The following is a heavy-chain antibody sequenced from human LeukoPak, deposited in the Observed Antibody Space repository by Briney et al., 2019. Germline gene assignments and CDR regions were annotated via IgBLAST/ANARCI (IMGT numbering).Heavy chain of an antibody. CDR1: GGSISSYY. Sequence: SETLSLTCTVSGGSISSYYWSWIRQPPGKGLEWIGRIYTSGSTNYNPSLKSRVTISVDTSKNQFSLKLSSVTAADTAVYYCAREDYDSSGSAFDYWGQGTLVTVSS. D-gene: IGHD3-22*01. CDR3: AREDYDSSGSAFDY. CDR2: IYTSGST. V-gene: IGHV4-4*08. J-gene: IGHJ4*02.